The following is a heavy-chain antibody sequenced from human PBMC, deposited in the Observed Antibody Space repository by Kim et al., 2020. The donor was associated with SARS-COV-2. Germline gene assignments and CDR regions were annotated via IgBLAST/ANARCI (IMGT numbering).Heavy chain of an antibody. CDR3: AITRAYGYGFFDY. Sequence: GESLKISCKGSGYSFTKYWIGWVRQMPGKGLEWVALTNPGDSNTVYSPSLRGQVSISADKSSRTAYLQWSGLKASDTAMYYCAITRAYGYGFFDYWGQGTLVTVSS. CDR1: GYSFTKYW. V-gene: IGHV5-51*01. J-gene: IGHJ4*02. CDR2: TNPGDSNT. D-gene: IGHD5-18*01.